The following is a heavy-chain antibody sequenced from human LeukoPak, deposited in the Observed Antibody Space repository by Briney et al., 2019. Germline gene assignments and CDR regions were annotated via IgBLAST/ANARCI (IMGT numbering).Heavy chain of an antibody. CDR2: SNHSGST. J-gene: IGHJ4*02. Sequence: PSGTLSHTCAVYGGSLSGYYWSWIRQLLGMGLEWIGESNHSGSTNYNPSLKSRVTISVDTSKNQFSLKLSSVTAADTAVYYCARGGAYYHDSSGYSPGHYWGQGTLVTVSS. CDR3: ARGGAYYHDSSGYSPGHY. CDR1: GGSLSGYY. D-gene: IGHD3-22*01. V-gene: IGHV4-34*01.